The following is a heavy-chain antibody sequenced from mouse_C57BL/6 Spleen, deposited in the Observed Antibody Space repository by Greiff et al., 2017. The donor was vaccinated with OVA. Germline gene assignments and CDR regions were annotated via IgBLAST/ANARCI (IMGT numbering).Heavy chain of an antibody. CDR2: IYPRSGNT. J-gene: IGHJ1*03. Sequence: QVQLKESGAELARPGASVKLSCKASGYTFTSYGISWVKQRTGQGLEWIGEIYPRSGNTYYNEKFKGKATLTADKSSSTAYMELRSLTSEDSAVYFCARSDITTTYWYFDVWGTGTTVTVSS. CDR3: ARSDITTTYWYFDV. CDR1: GYTFTSYG. V-gene: IGHV1-81*01. D-gene: IGHD1-1*01.